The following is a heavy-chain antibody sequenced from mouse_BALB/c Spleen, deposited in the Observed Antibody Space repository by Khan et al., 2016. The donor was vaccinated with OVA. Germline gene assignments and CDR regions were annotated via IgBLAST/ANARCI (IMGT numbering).Heavy chain of an antibody. CDR1: GYSFTGYF. CDR2: INPHIGET. V-gene: IGHV1-20*02. Sequence: VQLKQSGPELVRPGASVKISCKASGYSFTGYFMNWVMQSHGKSLEWIGRINPHIGETFYNQRFKDKATLTVDESSNTAYMELRCLASEDSAVYYYAGIYRSDFNYWGQGTTLTVSS. CDR3: AGIYRSDFNY. J-gene: IGHJ2*01. D-gene: IGHD1-1*01.